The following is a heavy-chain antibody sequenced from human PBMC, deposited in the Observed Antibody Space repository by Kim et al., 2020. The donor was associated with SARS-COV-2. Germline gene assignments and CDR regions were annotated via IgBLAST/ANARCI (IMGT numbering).Heavy chain of an antibody. D-gene: IGHD3-10*01. CDR1: GYTLTELS. CDR3: ATGGGPNSGLAYNWFDP. CDR2: FDPEDGET. V-gene: IGHV1-24*01. Sequence: ASVKVSCKVSGYTLTELSMHWVRQAPGKGLEWMGGFDPEDGETIYAQKFQGRVTMTEDTSTDTAYMELSSLRSEDTAVYYCATGGGPNSGLAYNWFDPWGQGTLVTVSS. J-gene: IGHJ5*02.